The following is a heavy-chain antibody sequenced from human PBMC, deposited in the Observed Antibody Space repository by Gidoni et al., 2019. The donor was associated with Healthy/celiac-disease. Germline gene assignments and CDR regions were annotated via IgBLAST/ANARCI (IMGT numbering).Heavy chain of an antibody. V-gene: IGHV4-61*02. Sequence: QVQLQESGPGLVKPSPPLSLTCPVSGDSLSSESYWWSWIRQPAGKGLEWIGRIYISGSTNYNPSLKSRITMSVDASKNQFSLSLSSVTAADTAVYYCAREEINFLWKPFHIWGQGTFVTVSS. CDR3: AREEINFLWKPFHI. CDR1: GDSLSSESYW. D-gene: IGHD3-10*01. CDR2: IYISGST. J-gene: IGHJ3*02.